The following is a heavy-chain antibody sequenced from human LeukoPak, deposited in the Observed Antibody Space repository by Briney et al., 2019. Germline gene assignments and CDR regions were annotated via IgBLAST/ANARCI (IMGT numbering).Heavy chain of an antibody. V-gene: IGHV4-34*01. CDR1: GGSFSGYY. CDR2: INHSGST. D-gene: IGHD2/OR15-2a*01. J-gene: IGHJ6*03. Sequence: SETLPLTCAVYGGSFSGYYWSWIRQPPGKGLEWIGEINHSGSTNYNPSLKSRVTISVDTSKNQFSLKLSSVTAADTAVYYCARSLSRDYFYQRGYYYYYMDVWGKGTTVTISS. CDR3: ARSLSRDYFYQRGYYYYYMDV.